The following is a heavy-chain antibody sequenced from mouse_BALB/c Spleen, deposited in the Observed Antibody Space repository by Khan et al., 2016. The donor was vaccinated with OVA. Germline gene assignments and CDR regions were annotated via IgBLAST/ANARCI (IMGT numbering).Heavy chain of an antibody. CDR1: GDSITSGY. CDR3: ARSAYRYACAY. V-gene: IGHV3-8*02. J-gene: IGHJ3*01. D-gene: IGHD2-14*01. CDR2: ILYSGST. Sequence: EVQLQESGPSLVKPSQTLFLTCSVTGDSITSGYWCWIRKFPGNKLEYIGYILYSGSTYYNLPPKSRIPIIRHTSQNQYYLLLNSVTTEDTATYYCARSAYRYACAYWGQGALVTVSA.